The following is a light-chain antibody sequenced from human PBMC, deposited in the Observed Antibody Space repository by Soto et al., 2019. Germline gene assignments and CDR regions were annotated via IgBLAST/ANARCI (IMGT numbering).Light chain of an antibody. CDR1: NIGSKR. CDR2: DDS. V-gene: IGLV3-21*02. CDR3: QVWDSSSDVV. J-gene: IGLJ2*01. Sequence: SYELTQPPSVSVAPGQTARITCGGNNIGSKRVPWYQQKPGQSPVLVVDDDSDRPSGIPERFSGSNSGNTATLTISRGEAGDEADYYCQVWDSSSDVVFGGGTKLTV.